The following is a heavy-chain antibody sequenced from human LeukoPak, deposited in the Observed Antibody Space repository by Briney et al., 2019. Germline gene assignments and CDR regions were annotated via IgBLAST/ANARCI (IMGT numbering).Heavy chain of an antibody. Sequence: SVTVSCKASGGTFSSYAISWVRQAPGQGLEWMGRIIPILGIANYAQKFQGRVTITADKSTSTAYMELSSLRSEDTAVYYCASYQEYYYDSSGQTEQKYYFDYWGQGTLVTVSS. CDR3: ASYQEYYYDSSGQTEQKYYFDY. V-gene: IGHV1-69*04. D-gene: IGHD3-22*01. CDR1: GGTFSSYA. CDR2: IIPILGIA. J-gene: IGHJ4*02.